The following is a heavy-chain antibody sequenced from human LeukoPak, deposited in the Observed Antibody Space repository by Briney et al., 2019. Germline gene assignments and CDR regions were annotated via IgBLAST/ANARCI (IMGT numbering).Heavy chain of an antibody. Sequence: GGSLRLSCAASGFTVSSNYMSWVRQAPGKGLEWVSVIYSGGSTYYTDSVKGRFTISRDNSKNTLYLQMNSLRAEDTAVYYCASMDYGDYNYFDYWGQGTLVTVSS. CDR3: ASMDYGDYNYFDY. J-gene: IGHJ4*02. CDR2: IYSGGST. CDR1: GFTVSSNY. V-gene: IGHV3-53*01. D-gene: IGHD4-17*01.